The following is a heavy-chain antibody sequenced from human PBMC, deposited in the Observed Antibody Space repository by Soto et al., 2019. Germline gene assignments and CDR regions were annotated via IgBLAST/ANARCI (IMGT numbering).Heavy chain of an antibody. Sequence: QLQLQESGPGLVKPSETLSLTCTVSGGSISSSSYYWGWIRQPPGKGLEWIGSIYYSGSTYYNPSLKSRVTISVDTSKNQFSLKLSSVTAADTAVYYCARHPDFWSGYYFDYWGQGTLVTVSS. CDR2: IYYSGST. J-gene: IGHJ4*02. V-gene: IGHV4-39*01. CDR3: ARHPDFWSGYYFDY. D-gene: IGHD3-3*01. CDR1: GGSISSSSYY.